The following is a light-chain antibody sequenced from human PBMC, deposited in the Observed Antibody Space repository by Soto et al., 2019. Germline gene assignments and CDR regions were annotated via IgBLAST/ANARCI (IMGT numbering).Light chain of an antibody. CDR3: GAWDDSIRGWV. CDR1: SSNIGSNH. Sequence: QSVLTQPPSASETPGQRVTISCSGSSSNIGSNHVYWYQHLPGTAPKLLIYRNYLRPSGVPDRFSASKSATSASLAISGLRSDDDADYYCGAWDDSIRGWVFGGGTKLTVL. V-gene: IGLV1-47*01. CDR2: RNY. J-gene: IGLJ3*02.